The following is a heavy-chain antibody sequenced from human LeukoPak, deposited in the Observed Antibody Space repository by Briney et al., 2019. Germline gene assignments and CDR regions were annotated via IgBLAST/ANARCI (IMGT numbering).Heavy chain of an antibody. V-gene: IGHV3-48*01. J-gene: IGHJ4*02. CDR2: ISSSSSTI. Sequence: GSLRLSCAASGFTFSSYSMNWVRQAPGKGLEWVSYISSSSSTIYYADSVKGRFTISRDDSKNTVYLQMNSLRAEDTALYYCARGFLDFDSWGQGTLVIVSS. D-gene: IGHD3-3*01. CDR3: ARGFLDFDS. CDR1: GFTFSSYS.